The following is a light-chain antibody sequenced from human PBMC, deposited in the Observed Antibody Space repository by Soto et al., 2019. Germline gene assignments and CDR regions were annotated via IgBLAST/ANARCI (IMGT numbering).Light chain of an antibody. V-gene: IGLV2-11*01. Sequence: QSVLTQPRSVSGSPGQSVTISCTGTSNDVGGYNYVSWYQQHPGKAPKLLISDVNKRPSGVPDRFSGSKSDNTASLIISGLQAEDEADYYCCSYAGSSTWVFGGGTKLTVL. CDR2: DVN. CDR3: CSYAGSSTWV. CDR1: SNDVGGYNY. J-gene: IGLJ3*02.